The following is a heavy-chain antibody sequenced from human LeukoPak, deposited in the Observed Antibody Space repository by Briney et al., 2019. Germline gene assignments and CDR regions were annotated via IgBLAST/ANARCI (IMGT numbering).Heavy chain of an antibody. V-gene: IGHV3-20*04. CDR3: ARPTSGQSFDI. Sequence: GGSLRLSCAASGFTFDDYGMSWVRQAPGKGLEWVSGINWNGGSTGYADSVKGRFTISRNNAQNSLYLQMNRLRAEDTAVYYCARPTSGQSFDIWGQGTMVTVSS. J-gene: IGHJ3*02. D-gene: IGHD3-3*01. CDR2: INWNGGST. CDR1: GFTFDDYG.